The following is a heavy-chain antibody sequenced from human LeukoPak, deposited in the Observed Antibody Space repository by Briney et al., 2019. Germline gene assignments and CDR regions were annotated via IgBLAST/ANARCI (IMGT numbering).Heavy chain of an antibody. D-gene: IGHD1-26*01. CDR2: ISYDGSNK. Sequence: PGGSLRLSCAASGFIFSNYGMHWVRQAPGKGLEWVAVISYDGSNKYYADSVKGRFTISRDNSKNTLYLQMNSLRAEDTAVYYCARVGANHALDYWGQGTLVTVSS. V-gene: IGHV3-30*19. CDR3: ARVGANHALDY. CDR1: GFIFSNYG. J-gene: IGHJ4*02.